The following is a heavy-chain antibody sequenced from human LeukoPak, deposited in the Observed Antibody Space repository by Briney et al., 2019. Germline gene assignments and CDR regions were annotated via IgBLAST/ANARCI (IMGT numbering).Heavy chain of an antibody. CDR2: ISSSSSYI. V-gene: IGHV3-21*01. CDR1: GFTFSSYS. CDR3: ARDRVGLYYFDY. D-gene: IGHD2-15*01. Sequence: GSLRLSCAASGFTFSSYSMNWVRQAPGKGLEWVSSISSSSSYIYYADSVKGRFTISRDNAKNSLYLQMNSLRAEDTAVYYCARDRVGLYYFDYWGQGTLVTVSS. J-gene: IGHJ4*02.